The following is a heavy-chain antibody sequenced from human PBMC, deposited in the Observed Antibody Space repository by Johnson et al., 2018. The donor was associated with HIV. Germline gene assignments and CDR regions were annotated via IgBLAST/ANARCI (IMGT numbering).Heavy chain of an antibody. CDR2: IQNDGSKK. Sequence: VQVVESGGGVVQPGGSVRLSCAASGFTFSSYGMHWVRQAPGKGLAWVGVIQNDGSKKYYADSVKGRFTMSRDNSKNTLYLQMNSLRAEDMAVYYCARRGDRDAFDIWGQGTMVTVSS. V-gene: IGHV3-30*03. D-gene: IGHD4-17*01. CDR3: ARRGDRDAFDI. J-gene: IGHJ3*02. CDR1: GFTFSSYG.